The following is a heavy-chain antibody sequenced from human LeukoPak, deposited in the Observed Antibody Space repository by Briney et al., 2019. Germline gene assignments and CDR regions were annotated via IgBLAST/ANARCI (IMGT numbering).Heavy chain of an antibody. CDR1: GFRFSVFA. Sequence: GGSLSLSCAASGFRFSVFAMSCVRPPPGKGLEWGSSLFSSSSYIYYADSVKGRFTIYRDNAKNSLYLQMNSLRAEDTAVYYCARDKAYYYDSSGYYYPLDYYYGMDVWGQGTTVTVSS. CDR2: LFSSSSYI. CDR3: ARDKAYYYDSSGYYYPLDYYYGMDV. J-gene: IGHJ6*02. D-gene: IGHD3-22*01. V-gene: IGHV3-21*01.